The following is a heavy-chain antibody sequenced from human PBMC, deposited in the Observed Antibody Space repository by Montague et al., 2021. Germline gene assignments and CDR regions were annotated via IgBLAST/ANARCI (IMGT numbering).Heavy chain of an antibody. D-gene: IGHD7-27*01. CDR3: ARRLGIRAPFDY. J-gene: IGHJ4*02. CDR1: GGSISEFY. CDR2: IYDSGTT. Sequence: SETLSLTCTVTGGSISEFYWSWTRQSPEKGLEWIGYIYDSGTTNYNPSLKSRVTISADTPMNQFSLNLRSVTAADTAVYFCARRLGIRAPFDYWGQGTLVTVSS. V-gene: IGHV4-59*08.